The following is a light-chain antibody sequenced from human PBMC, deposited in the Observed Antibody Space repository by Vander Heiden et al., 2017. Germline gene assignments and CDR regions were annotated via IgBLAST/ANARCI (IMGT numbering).Light chain of an antibody. CDR3: AAWDDSLNGRV. J-gene: IGLJ3*02. V-gene: IGLV1-44*01. CDR1: SSNIGSNT. CDR2: SNN. Sequence: QSVLTQPPSASGTPGQRVTISCSGSSSNIGSNTVNWYQLLPGTAPNLLIYSNNQRPSGVPDRFSGSKSGTSASLAISGLQSEDEADYYCAAWDDSLNGRVFGGGTKLTVL.